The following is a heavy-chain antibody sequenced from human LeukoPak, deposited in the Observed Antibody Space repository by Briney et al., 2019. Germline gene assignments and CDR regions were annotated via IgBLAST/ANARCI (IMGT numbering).Heavy chain of an antibody. D-gene: IGHD3-10*01. J-gene: IGHJ4*02. CDR2: IYYSGST. CDR1: GGSVSSGSYY. V-gene: IGHV4-61*01. Sequence: SETLSLTCTVSGGSVSSGSYYWSWIRQPPGKGLEWIGYIYYSGSTNYNPSLKSRVTISVDTSKNQFSLKLSSVTAADTAVYYCARDGAGASGYYFDYWGQGTLVTVSS. CDR3: ARDGAGASGYYFDY.